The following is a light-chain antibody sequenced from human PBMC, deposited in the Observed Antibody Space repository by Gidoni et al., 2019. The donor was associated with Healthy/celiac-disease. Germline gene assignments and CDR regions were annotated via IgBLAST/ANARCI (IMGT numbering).Light chain of an antibody. CDR3: QQSYSTPHT. V-gene: IGKV1-39*01. CDR1: QSISSY. J-gene: IGKJ4*01. CDR2: AAS. Sequence: DIHMTHSPASLSASVGDRVTITCRASQSISSYLNWYQQKPGKAPKLLIYAASSLQSGVPSRFSGSGSGTDFTLTISSLQPEDFATYYCQQSYSTPHTFXGXTKVEIK.